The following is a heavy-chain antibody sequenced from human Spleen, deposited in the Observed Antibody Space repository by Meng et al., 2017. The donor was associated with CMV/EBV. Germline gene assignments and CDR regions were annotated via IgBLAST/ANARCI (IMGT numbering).Heavy chain of an antibody. J-gene: IGHJ6*02. Sequence: GGSLRLSCKGSGYSFTSYWIGWVRQMPGKGLEWMGIIYLGDSDTRYSPSLQGQVTISADKSISTAYLQWSSLKASDTAMYYCAKQLSYYYGMDVWGQGTAVTVSS. CDR2: IYLGDSDT. CDR1: GYSFTSYW. V-gene: IGHV5-51*01. CDR3: AKQLSYYYGMDV.